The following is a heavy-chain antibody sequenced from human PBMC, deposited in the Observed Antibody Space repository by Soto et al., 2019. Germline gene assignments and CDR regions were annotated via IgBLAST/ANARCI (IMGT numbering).Heavy chain of an antibody. D-gene: IGHD5-12*01. CDR1: GYTFTSYY. CDR3: ARVSATIDYYYYGMDV. CDR2: INPSGGST. J-gene: IGHJ6*02. V-gene: IGHV1-46*01. Sequence: ASVKVSCKASGYTFTSYYIHWVRQAPGQGLEWMGIINPSGGSTSYAQKFQGRVTMTRDTSTSTVYMELSSLRSEDTAVYYCARVSATIDYYYYGMDVWGQGTTVTVSS.